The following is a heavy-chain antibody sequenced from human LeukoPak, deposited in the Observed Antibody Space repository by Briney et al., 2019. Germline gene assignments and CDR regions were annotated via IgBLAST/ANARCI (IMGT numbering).Heavy chain of an antibody. CDR2: ISYDGSNK. D-gene: IGHD1-26*01. CDR3: AKGSENIVGAPQADY. CDR1: GFTFSSYA. V-gene: IGHV3-30-3*01. Sequence: GGSLRLSCAASGFTFSSYAMHWVRQAPGKGLEWVAVISYDGSNKYYADSVKGRFTISRDNSKNTLYLQMNSLRAEDTAVYYCAKGSENIVGAPQADYWGQGTLVSVSS. J-gene: IGHJ4*02.